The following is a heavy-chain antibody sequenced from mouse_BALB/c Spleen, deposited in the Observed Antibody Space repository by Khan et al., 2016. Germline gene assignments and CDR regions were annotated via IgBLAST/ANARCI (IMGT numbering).Heavy chain of an antibody. V-gene: IGHV1-9*01. CDR2: ILPGSGST. D-gene: IGHD2-14*01. Sequence: QVQLKQSGAELMKPGASVTISCKATGYTFSSYWIEWVKQRPGHGLEWIGEILPGSGSTTYNEKFKGTATFTADTSSNTAYMQLSSLTSEDSDVSYCARGGYRYDERAWFAYWGQGTLVTVAA. CDR1: GYTFSSYW. CDR3: ARGGYRYDERAWFAY. J-gene: IGHJ3*01.